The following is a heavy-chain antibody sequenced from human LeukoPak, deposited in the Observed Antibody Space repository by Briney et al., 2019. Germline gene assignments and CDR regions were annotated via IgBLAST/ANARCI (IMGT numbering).Heavy chain of an antibody. Sequence: PSETLSLTCTVSGGSISSYYCSWIRQPPGKGLEWIGYIYYSGSTNYNPSLKSRVTISVDTSKNQFSLKLSSVTAADTAVYYCARANYSNYIRHYYYYMDVWGKGTTVTVSS. J-gene: IGHJ6*03. CDR3: ARANYSNYIRHYYYYMDV. D-gene: IGHD4-11*01. CDR2: IYYSGST. CDR1: GGSISSYY. V-gene: IGHV4-59*01.